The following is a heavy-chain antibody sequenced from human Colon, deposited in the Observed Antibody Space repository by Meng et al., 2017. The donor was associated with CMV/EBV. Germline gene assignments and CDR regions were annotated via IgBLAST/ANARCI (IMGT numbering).Heavy chain of an antibody. J-gene: IGHJ4*02. Sequence: GESLKISCAASGFTFSTYAMSWVRQAPGKGLEWVSTISGNSGSTYYADSVKGRFTISRDNSNNTLYLQLNSLRAEDTAVYYCAKGRTSDCWGQGTLVTVSS. CDR3: AKGRTSDC. D-gene: IGHD3/OR15-3a*01. CDR1: GFTFSTYA. V-gene: IGHV3-23*01. CDR2: ISGNSGST.